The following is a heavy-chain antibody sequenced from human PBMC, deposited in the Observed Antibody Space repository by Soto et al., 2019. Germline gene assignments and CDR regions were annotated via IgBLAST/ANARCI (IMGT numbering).Heavy chain of an antibody. CDR1: GGSISSYY. J-gene: IGHJ4*02. V-gene: IGHV4-59*01. Sequence: QVQLQQSGPGLVKPSETLSLTCTVSGGSISSYYWSWIRQPPGKGLEWIGYIYYSGSTNYNPSLKSRVTISVNTAKNQFSLKLSSVTAADTAVYYCAIWNGGGLGYWGQGTLVTVSS. D-gene: IGHD3-3*01. CDR3: AIWNGGGLGY. CDR2: IYYSGST.